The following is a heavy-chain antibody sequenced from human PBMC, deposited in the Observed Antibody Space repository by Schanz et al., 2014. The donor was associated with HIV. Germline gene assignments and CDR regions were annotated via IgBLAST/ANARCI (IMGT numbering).Heavy chain of an antibody. V-gene: IGHV1-18*01. CDR2: ISVYNGNR. J-gene: IGHJ4*02. CDR1: GYTFSTYG. D-gene: IGHD1-26*01. Sequence: VQLEQSGAEVKKPGASVRVSCKASGYTFSTYGISWVRQAPGQGPEWVAWISVYNGNRKYAQKVQGRVTVTADTSTSTVYMEVRSLRFDDTAVYYCVRDTSIGGAYYFDYWGQGTPVTVSS. CDR3: VRDTSIGGAYYFDY.